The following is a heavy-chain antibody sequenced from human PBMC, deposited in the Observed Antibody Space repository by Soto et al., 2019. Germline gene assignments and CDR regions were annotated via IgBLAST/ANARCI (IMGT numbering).Heavy chain of an antibody. CDR3: ATRHLPYCSGGTCNPFDF. V-gene: IGHV3-23*01. CDR2: ISVSGDST. Sequence: GGSLRLSCAASGFTFSTYAMNWVRQAPGKGLEWVSTISVSGDSTYYADSVKGRFAISRDNSKNTLYLQMNSLRAEDTAMFYCATRHLPYCSGGTCNPFDFWGQGALVTVSS. D-gene: IGHD2-15*01. CDR1: GFTFSTYA. J-gene: IGHJ4*02.